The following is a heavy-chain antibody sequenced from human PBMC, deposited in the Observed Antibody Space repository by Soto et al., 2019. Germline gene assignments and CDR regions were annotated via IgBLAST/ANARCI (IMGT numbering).Heavy chain of an antibody. Sequence: PSETLSLTCTVSGGSISSGGYYWSWIRQHPGKGLEWIGYIYYSGSTYYNPSLKSRVTISVDTSKNQFSLKLSSVTAADTAVYYCAEGVCSSTSCYFPARWGQGTMVTVSS. CDR3: AEGVCSSTSCYFPAR. J-gene: IGHJ4*02. CDR1: GGSISSGGYY. CDR2: IYYSGST. V-gene: IGHV4-31*03. D-gene: IGHD2-2*01.